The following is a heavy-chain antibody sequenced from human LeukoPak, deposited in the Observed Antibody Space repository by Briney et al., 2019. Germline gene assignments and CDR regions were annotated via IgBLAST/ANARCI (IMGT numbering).Heavy chain of an antibody. CDR1: GGFISSYY. CDR2: IYTSGNT. J-gene: IGHJ3*02. Sequence: SETLSLTCTVSGGFISSYYWSWIRQPAGKGLEWIGRIYTSGNTKYNPSLKSRVTMSVDTSKNQFSLKLSSVTAADTAVYDCVRDRVVTDSDAFDIWGQGTMVTVSS. CDR3: VRDRVVTDSDAFDI. V-gene: IGHV4-4*07. D-gene: IGHD3-22*01.